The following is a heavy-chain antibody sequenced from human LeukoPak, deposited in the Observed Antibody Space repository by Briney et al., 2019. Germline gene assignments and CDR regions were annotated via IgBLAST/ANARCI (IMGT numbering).Heavy chain of an antibody. V-gene: IGHV1-46*01. Sequence: ASVKVSCKASGYTFTSYYMHWVRQAPGQGLEWMGIINPSGGSTSYAQKFQGRVTMTRDMSTSTVYMELSSLRSEDTAVYYCAKDRWFGELLGGCFDYWGQGTLVTVSS. CDR3: AKDRWFGELLGGCFDY. D-gene: IGHD3-10*01. CDR1: GYTFTSYY. J-gene: IGHJ4*02. CDR2: INPSGGST.